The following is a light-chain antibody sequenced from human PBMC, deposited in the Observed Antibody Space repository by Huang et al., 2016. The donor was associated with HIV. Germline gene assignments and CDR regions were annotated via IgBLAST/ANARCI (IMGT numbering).Light chain of an antibody. CDR2: SAS. V-gene: IGKV1-39*01. CDR3: QQSYSALSS. CDR1: QSISTY. J-gene: IGKJ5*01. Sequence: IQMTQSPTSLSASVGDRVSIACRASQSISTYLNWYQQKPGKAPKLLISSASILHSGVPSRFSGSGSGTQFTLTIRGLQRDDFATYYCQQSYSALSSFGPGTRL.